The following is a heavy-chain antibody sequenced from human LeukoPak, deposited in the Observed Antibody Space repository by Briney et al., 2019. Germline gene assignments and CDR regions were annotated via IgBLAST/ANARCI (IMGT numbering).Heavy chain of an antibody. CDR1: GFTFSSYG. CDR2: IWYDGSNK. D-gene: IGHD3-3*01. J-gene: IGHJ4*02. V-gene: IGHV3-33*01. Sequence: GRSLRLSCAASGFTFSSYGMHWVRQAPGKGLEWVAVIWYDGSNKYYADSVKGRFTISRDNSKNTLYLQMNSLRAEDTAVYYCARAYDLWSGEPYFDYWGQGTLVTVSS. CDR3: ARAYDLWSGEPYFDY.